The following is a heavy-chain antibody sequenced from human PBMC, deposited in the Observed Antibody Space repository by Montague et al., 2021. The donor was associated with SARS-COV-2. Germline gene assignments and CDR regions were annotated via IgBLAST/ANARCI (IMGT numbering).Heavy chain of an antibody. D-gene: IGHD4-23*01. CDR1: GGSFSGYY. CDR3: ARWDPQTLTLIGLRGKSASDY. CDR2: LNHSGTT. J-gene: IGHJ4*02. Sequence: SETLSLTCAVYGGSFSGYYWTWIRQSPGKGLEWIAELNHSGTTNYNFNPSLRGRVTISVDTSKSQFSLKLTSVAAADTGVYYCARWDPQTLTLIGLRGKSASDYWGQGTLVTVAA. V-gene: IGHV4-34*01.